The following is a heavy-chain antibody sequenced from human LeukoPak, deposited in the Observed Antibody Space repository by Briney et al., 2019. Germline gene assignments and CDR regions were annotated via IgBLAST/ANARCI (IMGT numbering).Heavy chain of an antibody. J-gene: IGHJ4*02. D-gene: IGHD6-13*01. CDR1: GYTFTGYY. CDR2: INPNSGGT. V-gene: IGHV1-2*02. CDR3: ARGVSSSWYELDY. Sequence: GASVKVSCKASGYTFTGYYMHWVRQAPGQGLEWMGWINPNSGGTNYAQKFQGRVTMTRNTSISTAYMELSSLRSEDTAVYYCARGVSSSWYELDYWGQGTLVTVSS.